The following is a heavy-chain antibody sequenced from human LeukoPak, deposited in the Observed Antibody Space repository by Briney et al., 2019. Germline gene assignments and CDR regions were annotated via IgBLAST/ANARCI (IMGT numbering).Heavy chain of an antibody. J-gene: IGHJ4*02. CDR1: GGSISSGGYY. V-gene: IGHV4-31*03. CDR2: IYYSGST. D-gene: IGHD3-22*01. Sequence: SETLSLTCTVSGGSISSGGYYWSWIRQHPGKGLEWIGYIYYSGSTYYNPSLKSRVTISVDTSKNQFSLKLSSVTAADTAVYYCASFDSDSGMRGLSRSGYYYRPPLDWGQGTLVTVSS. CDR3: ASFDSDSGMRGLSRSGYYYRPPLD.